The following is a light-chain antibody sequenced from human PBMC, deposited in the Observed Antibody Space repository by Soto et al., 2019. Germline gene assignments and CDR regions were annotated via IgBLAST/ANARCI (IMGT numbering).Light chain of an antibody. V-gene: IGLV1-51*01. CDR2: DNN. J-gene: IGLJ1*01. CDR1: SSNIGTNY. CDR3: GTWDSSLSAGYV. Sequence: QSVLTPPPSVSAAPGQTVTISCSGSSSNIGTNYVSWYQQLPGTAPKLLIYDNNKRPSGIPDRFSGSKSGTSATLGITGLQTGDDADYYCGTWDSSLSAGYVFGTGTKLTVL.